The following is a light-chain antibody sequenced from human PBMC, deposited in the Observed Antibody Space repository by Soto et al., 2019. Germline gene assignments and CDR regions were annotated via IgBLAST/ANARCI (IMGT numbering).Light chain of an antibody. CDR1: QSISNH. CDR3: QQYNNWPLT. CDR2: AAS. V-gene: IGKV1-39*01. J-gene: IGKJ1*01. Sequence: DIQMTQSPSSLSASVEDRVIITCRASQSISNHLNWYQQKPGKAPKLLIFAASSLQSGVPSRFSGSRSGPDFTLTISSLQSEDFAVYYCQQYNNWPLTFGQGTKVDIK.